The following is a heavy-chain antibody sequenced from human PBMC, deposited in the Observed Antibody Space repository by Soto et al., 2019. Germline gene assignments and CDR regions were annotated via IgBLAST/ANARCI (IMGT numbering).Heavy chain of an antibody. Sequence: PETLSLTCAVSGYSISSGYYWGWIRQPPGKGLEWIGSIYHSGSTYYNPSLKSRVTISVDTSKNQFSLKLSSVTAADTAVYYCARDRRGQWFGELLGWVDPRGKGTLVT. CDR3: ARDRRGQWFGELLGWVDP. CDR2: IYHSGST. V-gene: IGHV4-38-2*02. CDR1: GYSISSGYY. J-gene: IGHJ5*02. D-gene: IGHD3-10*01.